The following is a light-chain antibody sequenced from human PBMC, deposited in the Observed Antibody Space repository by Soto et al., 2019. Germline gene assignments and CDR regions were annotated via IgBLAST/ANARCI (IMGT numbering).Light chain of an antibody. V-gene: IGKV3-11*01. CDR3: QHLNDWPLT. CDR2: NAS. CDR1: QTVNNW. Sequence: EIVLTQSPTTLSLSPGGRATLSCRASQTVNNWLAWYQQRPGQAPRLLIYNASSRAPGVPARFSGSGSGTDFTLTISSLEPEDSAVYYCQHLNDWPLTFGGGTKVEIK. J-gene: IGKJ4*01.